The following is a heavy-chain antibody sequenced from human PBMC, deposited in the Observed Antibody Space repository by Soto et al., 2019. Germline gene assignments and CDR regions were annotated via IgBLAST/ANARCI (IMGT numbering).Heavy chain of an antibody. D-gene: IGHD3-3*01. J-gene: IGHJ5*02. Sequence: SETLSLTCTVSGGSISGYYWSWIRQPPGKGLEWIGYIYYSGSTNYNPSLKSRVTISIDTSKNQFSLKLSSVTAADTAVYYCARTYYDFWSGYWRWFDPLGQGTLVTVS. CDR3: ARTYYDFWSGYWRWFDP. V-gene: IGHV4-59*01. CDR2: IYYSGST. CDR1: GGSISGYY.